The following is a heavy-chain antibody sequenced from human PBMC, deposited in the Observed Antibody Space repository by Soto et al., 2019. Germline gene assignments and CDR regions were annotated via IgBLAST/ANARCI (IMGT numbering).Heavy chain of an antibody. Sequence: QLQLQESGLGLVKPSETLSLSCTVSGGSITSSSYWGWIRQPPGKGLEWIGSIYSTGNTYYNPSLKGRVTISADTSKNQFSLNLSSVTAAATAVYYCRSSSRYSTDVWGQGTTVYVSS. J-gene: IGHJ6*02. D-gene: IGHD6-13*01. CDR3: RSSSRYSTDV. CDR2: IYSTGNT. CDR1: GGSITSSSY. V-gene: IGHV4-39*01.